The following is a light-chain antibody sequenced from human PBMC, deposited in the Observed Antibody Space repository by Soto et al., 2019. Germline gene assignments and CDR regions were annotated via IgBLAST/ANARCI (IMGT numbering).Light chain of an antibody. CDR3: QRYNSYPLT. J-gene: IGKJ4*01. CDR1: QSISSW. V-gene: IGKV1-5*03. Sequence: DIQMTQSPSTLSASVGDRVTITCRASQSISSWLAWYQQKPGKAPNLLIYKASSLESGVTPSFRGSGSGTEFTLTISSLQPDDFATYYCQRYNSYPLTFGGGTKVESK. CDR2: KAS.